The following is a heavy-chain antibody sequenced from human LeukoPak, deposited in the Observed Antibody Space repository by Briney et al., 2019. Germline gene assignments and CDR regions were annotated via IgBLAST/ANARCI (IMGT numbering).Heavy chain of an antibody. V-gene: IGHV1-18*01. CDR1: GGTFSSYA. CDR2: ISAYNGNT. J-gene: IGHJ3*02. D-gene: IGHD2/OR15-2a*01. Sequence: GASVKVSCTASGGTFSSYAISWVRQAPGQGLEWMGWISAYNGNTNYAQKLQGRVTMTTDTSTSTAYMELRSLRSDDTAVYYCASNQWPGSMAFDIWGQGTMVTVSS. CDR3: ASNQWPGSMAFDI.